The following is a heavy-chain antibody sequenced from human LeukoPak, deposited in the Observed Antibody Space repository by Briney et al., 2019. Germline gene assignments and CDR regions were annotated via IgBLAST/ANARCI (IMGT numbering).Heavy chain of an antibody. CDR2: INRNGGNT. Sequence: GGSLRLSCAASGFTFDDYGMSWVRQAPGKGLEWVSAINRNGGNTGYADSVKGRFTISRDNAKNSLYLQMNSLRAEDTALYCCAGDGSGSYYDYYYYLDVWGKGTTVTVSS. V-gene: IGHV3-20*04. D-gene: IGHD1-26*01. J-gene: IGHJ6*03. CDR1: GFTFDDYG. CDR3: AGDGSGSYYDYYYYLDV.